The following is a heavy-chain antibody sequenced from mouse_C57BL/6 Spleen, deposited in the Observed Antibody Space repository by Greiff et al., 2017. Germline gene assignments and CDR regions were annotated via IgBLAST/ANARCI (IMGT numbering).Heavy chain of an antibody. CDR3: ARSGITPGAWFAY. V-gene: IGHV1-69*01. D-gene: IGHD1-1*01. Sequence: QVQLQQPGAELVMPGASVKLSCKASGYTFTSYWMHWVKQRPGQGLEWIGEIDPSDSYTNYNQKFKGKSTLTVDKSSSTAYMQLSSLTSEDSAVYYCARSGITPGAWFAYWGQGTLVTVSA. J-gene: IGHJ3*01. CDR2: IDPSDSYT. CDR1: GYTFTSYW.